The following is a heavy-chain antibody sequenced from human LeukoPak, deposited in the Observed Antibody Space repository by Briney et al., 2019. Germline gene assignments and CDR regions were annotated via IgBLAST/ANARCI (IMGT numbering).Heavy chain of an antibody. Sequence: GGSLRLSCEASGSTFVSYAMSWVRQAPGKGLEWVSAISGGGGSTNYADSVKGRFTISRDNSKNTLYLQMNSLRAEDTAVYYCAKTSGYPYYFDYWGQGTLVTVSS. D-gene: IGHD3-22*01. CDR2: ISGGGGST. J-gene: IGHJ4*02. CDR3: AKTSGYPYYFDY. CDR1: GSTFVSYA. V-gene: IGHV3-23*01.